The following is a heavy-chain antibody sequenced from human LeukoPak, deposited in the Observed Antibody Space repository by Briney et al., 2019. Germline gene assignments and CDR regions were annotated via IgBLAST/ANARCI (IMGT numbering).Heavy chain of an antibody. CDR2: IRSKAYGGTT. D-gene: IGHD3-3*02. Sequence: GGSLRLSCSASGFTFGDFAMSWFRQAPGKGLEWVGFIRSKAYGGTTESAASVKGRFTISRDDSKSFVYLQMDSLKIEDTAVYYCTRGPFSTTRGIDYWGQGTLVTVSS. V-gene: IGHV3-49*03. CDR1: GFTFGDFA. CDR3: TRGPFSTTRGIDY. J-gene: IGHJ4*02.